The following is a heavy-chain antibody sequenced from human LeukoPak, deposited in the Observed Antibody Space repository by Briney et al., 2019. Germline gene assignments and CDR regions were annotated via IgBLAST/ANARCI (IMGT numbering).Heavy chain of an antibody. V-gene: IGHV3-11*04. CDR3: ASDISNKGFDY. Sequence: PGGSLRLSCAASGLTLSNYYMSWIRQAPGKGLEWVSYISNIGSTTHHADSVKGRFTISRDNAKNSLYLQMNSLRAEDTAVYYCASDISNKGFDYRGQGTLVTASS. J-gene: IGHJ4*02. D-gene: IGHD3-3*02. CDR1: GLTLSNYY. CDR2: ISNIGSTT.